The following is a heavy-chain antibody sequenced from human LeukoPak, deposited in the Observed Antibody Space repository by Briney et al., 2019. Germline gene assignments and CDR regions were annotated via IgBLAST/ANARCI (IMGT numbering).Heavy chain of an antibody. Sequence: SETLSLTCAVYGGSFSGYYWSWIRQPPGKGLEWIGEINHSGSTNYNPSLKSRVTISVDTSKNQFSLKLSSVTAADTAVYYCARGRRYCYVRFDYWGQGTLVTVSS. D-gene: IGHD5-18*01. CDR1: GGSFSGYY. J-gene: IGHJ4*02. V-gene: IGHV4-34*01. CDR3: ARGRRYCYVRFDY. CDR2: INHSGST.